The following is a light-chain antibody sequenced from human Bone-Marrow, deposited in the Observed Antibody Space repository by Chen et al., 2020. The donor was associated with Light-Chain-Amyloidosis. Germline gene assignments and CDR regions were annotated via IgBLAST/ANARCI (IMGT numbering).Light chain of an antibody. V-gene: IGLV3-21*02. CDR2: DDS. J-gene: IGLJ3*02. CDR3: QVWDRSSDRPV. CDR1: NIGTIS. Sequence: YVLPQPSSLAVAPGQTATIACGGNNIGTISVHWYQQTPGQAPLLVVYDDSDRPSGIPERLSGSNSGNTATLTISRVEAGDEADYYCQVWDRSSDRPVFGGGTKLTVL.